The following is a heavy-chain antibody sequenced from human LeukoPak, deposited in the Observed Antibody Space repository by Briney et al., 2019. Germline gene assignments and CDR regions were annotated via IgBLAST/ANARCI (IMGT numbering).Heavy chain of an antibody. Sequence: GESLKISCKASGYSFTSYWIAWLRQMPGKALEWMGIIYPGDSDTRYSPSFQGQVTISADKSISTAYLQWSSLKASDTAMYYCARDYYDSSGYSRDAFDIWGQGTMVTVSS. CDR2: IYPGDSDT. D-gene: IGHD3-22*01. CDR3: ARDYYDSSGYSRDAFDI. V-gene: IGHV5-51*01. CDR1: GYSFTSYW. J-gene: IGHJ3*02.